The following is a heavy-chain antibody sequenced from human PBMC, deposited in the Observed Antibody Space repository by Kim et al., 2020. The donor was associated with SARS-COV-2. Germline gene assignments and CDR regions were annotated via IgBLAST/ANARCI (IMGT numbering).Heavy chain of an antibody. CDR1: GFSFSDYY. CDR3: ARTLFDYYDSSRMDV. CDR2: ISSSGHAM. Sequence: GGSLRLSCTASGFSFSDYYMSWIRQAPGKGLQWVSYISSSGHAMYYADSVKGRFTISRDNAKSSLHLQMNSLRAEDTAVYYCARTLFDYYDSSRMDVWGQGTTVTVSS. D-gene: IGHD3-22*01. V-gene: IGHV3-11*01. J-gene: IGHJ6*02.